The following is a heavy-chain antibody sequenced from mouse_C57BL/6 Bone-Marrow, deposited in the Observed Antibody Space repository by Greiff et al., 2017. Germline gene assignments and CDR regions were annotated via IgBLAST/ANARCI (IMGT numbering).Heavy chain of an antibody. V-gene: IGHV1-54*01. CDR3: ARWAITTVVAGNYFDY. CDR2: INPGSGGT. J-gene: IGHJ2*01. D-gene: IGHD1-1*01. Sequence: VQLQQSGAELVRPGTSVKVSCKASGYAFTNYLIEWVKQRPGQGLEWIGVINPGSGGTNYNEKFKGKATLTADKSSSTAYMQLSSLTSEDSAVYFCARWAITTVVAGNYFDYWGQGTTLTVSS. CDR1: GYAFTNYL.